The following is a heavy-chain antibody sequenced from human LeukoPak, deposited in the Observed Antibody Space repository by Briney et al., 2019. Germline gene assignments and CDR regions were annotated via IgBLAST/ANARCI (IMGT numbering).Heavy chain of an antibody. V-gene: IGHV4-59*01. CDR2: IYYSGST. CDR3: ARVWDDGSVTDY. Sequence: SETLSLTCTVSGGSISSYYWSWIRQPPGKGLEWIGYIYYSGSTNYNPSLKSRVTISVDTSKNQFSLKLSSVTAADTAVYFCARVWDDGSVTDYWGQGTLVTVSS. J-gene: IGHJ4*02. D-gene: IGHD3-10*01. CDR1: GGSISSYY.